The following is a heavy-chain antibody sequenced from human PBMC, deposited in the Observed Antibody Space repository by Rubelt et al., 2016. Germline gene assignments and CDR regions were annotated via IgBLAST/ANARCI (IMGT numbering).Heavy chain of an antibody. V-gene: IGHV4-39*01. CDR2: VGT. J-gene: IGHJ4*02. CDR3: ARQPSIAARPSYFDY. D-gene: IGHD6-6*01. Sequence: VGTYYNPSLKSRVTLSVDTSKNQFSLKLSSVTAADTAVYYCARQPSIAARPSYFDYWGQGTLVTVSS.